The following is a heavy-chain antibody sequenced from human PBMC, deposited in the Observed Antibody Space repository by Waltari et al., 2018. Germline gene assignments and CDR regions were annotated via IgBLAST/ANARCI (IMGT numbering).Heavy chain of an antibody. J-gene: IGHJ4*02. CDR2: ISSSSSYI. CDR3: ARGYLGYRPGGGGFDY. V-gene: IGHV3-21*01. Sequence: EVQLVESGGGLVKPGGSLRLSCAASGFTFSSYRVNWVRQAPGKGLEWVSAISSSSSYIYYADSVKGRFTISRDNAKNSLYLQMNSLRAEDTAVYYCARGYLGYRPGGGGFDYWGQGTLVTVSS. CDR1: GFTFSSYR. D-gene: IGHD5-18*01.